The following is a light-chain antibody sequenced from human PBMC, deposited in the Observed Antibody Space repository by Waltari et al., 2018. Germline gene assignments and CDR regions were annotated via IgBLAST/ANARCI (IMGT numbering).Light chain of an antibody. CDR3: QQYYGTPPT. CDR2: GAS. Sequence: EIVMTQSPDTLSVSPGERATLSCRASQSVTTNLAWYQQKPGQAPRLLLYGASTRATGIPARFSGSGSGTDFTLTISSLQAEDVAVYYCQQYYGTPPTFGQGTKVEIK. CDR1: QSVTTN. V-gene: IGKV3-15*01. J-gene: IGKJ1*01.